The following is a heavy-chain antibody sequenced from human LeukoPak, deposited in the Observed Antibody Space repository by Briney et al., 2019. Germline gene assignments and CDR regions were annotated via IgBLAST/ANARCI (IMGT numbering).Heavy chain of an antibody. V-gene: IGHV3-49*04. CDR2: IRGRVYGATT. Sequence: PGRSLRLSCTTSGFIFGDYAMSWVRQAPGKGLEWVSLIRGRVYGATTEYAAFVKGRFAMSNSKSIAYLQMNSLKSEDTAMYYCSRERAGVFQYWGQGILVTVS. CDR1: GFIFGDYA. CDR3: SRERAGVFQY. J-gene: IGHJ4*02.